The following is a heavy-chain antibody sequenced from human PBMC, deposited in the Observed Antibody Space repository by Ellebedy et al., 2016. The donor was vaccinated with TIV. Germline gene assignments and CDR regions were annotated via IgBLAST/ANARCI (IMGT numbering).Heavy chain of an antibody. V-gene: IGHV4-34*01. CDR2: ISHSGST. Sequence: SETLSLXXAVYGGSFSGHYWSWIRQPPGKGLEWIGEISHSGSTNYNPSLKSRVTISEDTSKNQFSLKVSSVTAADTAVYYCARGIVALQPLKYFDSWGQGTLVTVSS. CDR1: GGSFSGHY. J-gene: IGHJ4*02. CDR3: ARGIVALQPLKYFDS. D-gene: IGHD5-12*01.